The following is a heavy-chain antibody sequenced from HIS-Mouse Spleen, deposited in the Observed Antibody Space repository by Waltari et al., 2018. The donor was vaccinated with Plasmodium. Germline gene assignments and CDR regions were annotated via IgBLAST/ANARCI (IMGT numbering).Heavy chain of an antibody. CDR3: ARTGDYAGNS. J-gene: IGHJ4*02. CDR2: INHSGST. Sequence: QVQLQQWGAGLLKPSETLSLTCAVYGGSFSGYYWSWIRQPPGKGLEWIGEINHSGSTNNNPALKSRVTISVDTSKNQFSLKLSSVTAADTAVYYGARTGDYAGNSWGQGTLVTVSS. V-gene: IGHV4-34*01. D-gene: IGHD4-17*01. CDR1: GGSFSGYY.